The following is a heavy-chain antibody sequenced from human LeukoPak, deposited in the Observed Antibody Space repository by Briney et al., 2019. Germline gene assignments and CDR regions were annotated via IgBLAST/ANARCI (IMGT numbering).Heavy chain of an antibody. V-gene: IGHV1-8*01. J-gene: IGHJ6*02. D-gene: IGHD2/OR15-2a*01. CDR1: GYTFTSYD. CDR2: MNPKSRNT. CDR3: AVRGGLVKLSPDYYYYGLDV. Sequence: GASVKVSCKASGYTFTSYDINWERQPTGQGLEWMGWMNPKSRNTGYAQKFQGRVTMTRNTSINTAYMELSSLRSEDTAVYYCAVRGGLVKLSPDYYYYGLDVWGQGTTVTVSS.